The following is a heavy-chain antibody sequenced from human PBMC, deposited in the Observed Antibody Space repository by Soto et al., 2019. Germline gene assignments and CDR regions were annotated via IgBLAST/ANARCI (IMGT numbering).Heavy chain of an antibody. CDR2: ISGGGGTT. J-gene: IGHJ4*02. CDR3: AKRSPVSTYYFEY. Sequence: EVQLLESGGDLVQPGGSLRLSCAASGFSFSSYGMSWVRQAPGKGLEWVSSISGGGGTTYYADSVKGRFTISRDNSKNTLYLQMNSLKVEDTAVYYCAKRSPVSTYYFEYWGQGTLVTVSS. V-gene: IGHV3-23*01. CDR1: GFSFSSYG.